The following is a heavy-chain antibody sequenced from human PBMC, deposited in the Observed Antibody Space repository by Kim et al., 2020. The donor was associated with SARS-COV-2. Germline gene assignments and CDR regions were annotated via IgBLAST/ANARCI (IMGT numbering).Heavy chain of an antibody. CDR2: ISYDGSNK. Sequence: GGSLRLSCAASGFTFSSYGMHWVRQAPGKGLEWVAVISYDGSNKYYADSVKGRFTISRDNSKNTLYLQMNSLRAEDTAVYYCARDHPYITMTLDYWGQGTLVTVSS. D-gene: IGHD3-22*01. CDR3: ARDHPYITMTLDY. J-gene: IGHJ4*02. CDR1: GFTFSSYG. V-gene: IGHV3-33*05.